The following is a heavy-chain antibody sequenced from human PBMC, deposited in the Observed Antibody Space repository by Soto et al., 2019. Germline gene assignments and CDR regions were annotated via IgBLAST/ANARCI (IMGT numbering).Heavy chain of an antibody. CDR2: IKEDGSEK. Sequence: GGSLRLSCAASGFTFSTYWKSWVRQAPGKGLEWVANIKEDGSEKYYVDSVEGRFTISRDNAKNSLYLQMTSLRAEDTALYYCARGWGYFDSSGFPYLYAMDVWGQGTTVTVSS. D-gene: IGHD3-22*01. CDR1: GFTFSTYW. V-gene: IGHV3-7*01. CDR3: ARGWGYFDSSGFPYLYAMDV. J-gene: IGHJ6*02.